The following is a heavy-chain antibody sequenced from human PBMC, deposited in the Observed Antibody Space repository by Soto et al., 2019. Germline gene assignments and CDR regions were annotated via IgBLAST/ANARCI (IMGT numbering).Heavy chain of an antibody. CDR3: ARGNYDILTCHYPHYYHYRMDV. Sequence: GAPVKACCKASGGTYSRTAIRWGRQAPGQGIEWMGGIIPIFGTANYAQKFQGRVTITADESTSTAYMELSSMGSEDTAVYYCARGNYDILTCHYPHYYHYRMDVWGQGTPVIVSS. CDR2: IIPIFGTA. CDR1: GGTYSRTA. D-gene: IGHD3-9*01. V-gene: IGHV1-69*13. J-gene: IGHJ6*02.